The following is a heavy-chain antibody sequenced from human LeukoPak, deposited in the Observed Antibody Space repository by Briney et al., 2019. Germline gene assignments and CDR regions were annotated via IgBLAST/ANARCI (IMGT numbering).Heavy chain of an antibody. D-gene: IGHD4-17*01. V-gene: IGHV3-23*01. CDR2: ISGSGGST. CDR1: GFTFSSYA. J-gene: IGHJ3*02. CDR3: ARFLGGDYSAFDI. Sequence: PGGSLRLSCAASGFTFSSYAMSWVRQAPGKGLEWVSAISGSGGSTYYADSVKGRFTISRDNSKNTLYLQMNSLRAEDTAVYYCARFLGGDYSAFDIWGQGTMVTVSS.